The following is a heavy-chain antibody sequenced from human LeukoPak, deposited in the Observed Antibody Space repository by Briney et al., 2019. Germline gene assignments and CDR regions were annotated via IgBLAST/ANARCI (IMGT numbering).Heavy chain of an antibody. CDR2: NT. CDR3: ARAILTPSGFVWHFDL. CDR1: GGSISSSYYY. J-gene: IGHJ2*01. Sequence: SETLSLTCTVSGGSISSSYYYWGWIRQPPGKGLEWIGYNTYYNPSLKSRVTISVDTSKSQFSLKLTSVTAADTAVYHCARAILTPSGFVWHFDLWGRGTLVTVSS. D-gene: IGHD3-3*01. V-gene: IGHV4-31*03.